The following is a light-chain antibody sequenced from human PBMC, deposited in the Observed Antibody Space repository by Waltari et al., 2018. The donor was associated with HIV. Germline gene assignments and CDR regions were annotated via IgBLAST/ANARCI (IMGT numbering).Light chain of an antibody. CDR2: ADS. V-gene: IGLV3-21*04. CDR3: QVWDSSGDHPL. Sequence: LTQPPSVSVAPGKTARITCGGNNLARKSVHWYQHKPGHAPVLVISADSDRPSGIPERFSGPNSGNTATLTISRVEAGDEADYYCQVWDSSGDHPLFGGGTKLTVL. CDR1: NLARKS. J-gene: IGLJ2*01.